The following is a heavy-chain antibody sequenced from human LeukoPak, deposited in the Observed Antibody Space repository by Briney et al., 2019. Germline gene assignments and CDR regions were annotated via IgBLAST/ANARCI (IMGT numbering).Heavy chain of an antibody. CDR1: RYTFTSYY. J-gene: IGHJ5*02. Sequence: ASVKVSCKASRYTFTSYYMHWVRQAPGQGLEWMGIINPSGGSTSYAQKFQGRVTMTRDTSTSTVYMELSSLRSEDTAVYYCARTRPQYCSGGSCYHSYNWFDPWGQGTLVTVSS. CDR2: INPSGGST. CDR3: ARTRPQYCSGGSCYHSYNWFDP. V-gene: IGHV1-46*01. D-gene: IGHD2-15*01.